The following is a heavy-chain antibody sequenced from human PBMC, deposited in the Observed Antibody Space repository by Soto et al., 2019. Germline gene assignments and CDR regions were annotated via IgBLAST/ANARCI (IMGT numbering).Heavy chain of an antibody. CDR1: GGSFSGYY. D-gene: IGHD5-12*01. CDR2: INHSGST. Sequence: ASETLSLTCAVYGGSFSGYYWSWIRQPPGKGLEWIGEINHSGSTNYNPSLKSRVTIPVDTSKNQFSLKLSSVTAADTAVYYCARGREGKWLRLNDAFVIWGPGTMVTVAS. V-gene: IGHV4-34*01. J-gene: IGHJ3*02. CDR3: ARGREGKWLRLNDAFVI.